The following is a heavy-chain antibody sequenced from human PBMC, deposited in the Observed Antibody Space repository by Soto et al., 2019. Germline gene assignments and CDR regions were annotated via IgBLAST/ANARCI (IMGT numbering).Heavy chain of an antibody. CDR3: ARGRPIDY. Sequence: EVQLVESGGGLVQPGGSLRLSCAASGFTFSSYSINWVLQAPWKGLAWVSYISSSSSTIYYADSVKGRFTISRDNAKNSLYLQMNSLSAEDTAVYYCARGRPIDYWGQGTLVTVSS. V-gene: IGHV3-48*01. CDR2: ISSSSSTI. J-gene: IGHJ4*02. CDR1: GFTFSSYS.